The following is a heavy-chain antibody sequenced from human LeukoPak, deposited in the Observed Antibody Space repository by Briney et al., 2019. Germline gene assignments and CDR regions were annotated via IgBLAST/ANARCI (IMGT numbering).Heavy chain of an antibody. D-gene: IGHD2-2*01. CDR1: GFTFSSCS. J-gene: IGHJ4*02. V-gene: IGHV3-21*01. CDR3: ARDPAAMMD. CDR2: ISSSSSYI. Sequence: LGGSLRLSCAASGFTFSSCSMNWVRQAPGKGLEWVSSISSSSSYIYYADPVKGRFTISRDNAKNSLYLQMNSLRAEDTAVYYCARDPAAMMDWGQGTLVTVSS.